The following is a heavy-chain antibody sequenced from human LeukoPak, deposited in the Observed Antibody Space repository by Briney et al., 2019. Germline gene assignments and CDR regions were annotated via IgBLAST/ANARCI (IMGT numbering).Heavy chain of an antibody. D-gene: IGHD6-19*01. J-gene: IGHJ4*02. CDR3: ARFRSSGWYYFDS. Sequence: SETLSLTCTVSGGSVSKNTYHWGWVRQPPGRGLEWIAYIYYIGNTNYNPSLKSRATISIDTSKNQFSLTLSSVTAADTVVYYCARFRSSGWYYFDSWGQGMPVSVSS. CDR2: IYYIGNT. V-gene: IGHV4-61*05. CDR1: GGSVSKNTYH.